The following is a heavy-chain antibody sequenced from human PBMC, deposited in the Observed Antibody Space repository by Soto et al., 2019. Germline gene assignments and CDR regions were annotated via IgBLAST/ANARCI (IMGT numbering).Heavy chain of an antibody. Sequence: QVQLVQSGAEVKKPGASVKVSCKASGYTFTSYDINWVRQATGQGLEWMGWMNPNSGNTGWGQKFQGRVTMTRNTSISTAYMELSSLRSEDTAVYYCARDQYSSSFSYYYYYGMDVWGQGTTVTVSS. CDR3: ARDQYSSSFSYYYYYGMDV. CDR2: MNPNSGNT. CDR1: GYTFTSYD. V-gene: IGHV1-8*01. D-gene: IGHD6-13*01. J-gene: IGHJ6*02.